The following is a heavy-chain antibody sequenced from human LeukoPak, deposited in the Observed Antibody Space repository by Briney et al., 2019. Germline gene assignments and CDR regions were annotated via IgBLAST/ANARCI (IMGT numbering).Heavy chain of an antibody. J-gene: IGHJ4*02. D-gene: IGHD2-15*01. CDR1: GFTFNSYA. V-gene: IGHV3-30-3*01. Sequence: GGSLRLSCAASGFTFNSYAVHWVRQAPAKGLELVAVISYDGSINFYAASVKGRFTISRDNSNNTLYLQMNSLRADDTALYFCARDRRYCSGGSCYFDYFFDHWGQGTLVTVSS. CDR2: ISYDGSIN. CDR3: ARDRRYCSGGSCYFDYFFDH.